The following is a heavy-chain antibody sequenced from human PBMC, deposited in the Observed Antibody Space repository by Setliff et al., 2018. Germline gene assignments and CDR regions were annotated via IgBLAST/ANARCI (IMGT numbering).Heavy chain of an antibody. J-gene: IGHJ4*02. D-gene: IGHD5-18*01. CDR3: ARNIGMGQRYYFDY. V-gene: IGHV1-69*13. CDR2: IVPVFGTR. Sequence: AASVKVSCKASGGTFNTYAINWVRQAPGQGLAWMGGIVPVFGTRNCAQKFQGRVTFSADDSANTAYMELTSLTSEDTAVYYCARNIGMGQRYYFDYWGQGTVVTVSS. CDR1: GGTFNTYA.